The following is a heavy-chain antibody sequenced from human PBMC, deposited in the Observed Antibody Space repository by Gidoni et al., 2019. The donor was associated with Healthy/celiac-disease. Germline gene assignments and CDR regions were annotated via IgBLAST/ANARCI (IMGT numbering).Heavy chain of an antibody. D-gene: IGHD3-10*01. V-gene: IGHV3-33*01. CDR2: IWYDGSNK. CDR3: ARGYYGSGSYYNPEPFDY. Sequence: QVQLVESGGGVVQPGRSLRLSCAASGFTFSSYGMHWVRQAPGKGLEWVAVIWYDGSNKYYEAAVKGRFTISRDNSKNTLYLQMNSLRAEDTAVYYCARGYYGSGSYYNPEPFDYWGQGTLVTVSS. J-gene: IGHJ4*02. CDR1: GFTFSSYG.